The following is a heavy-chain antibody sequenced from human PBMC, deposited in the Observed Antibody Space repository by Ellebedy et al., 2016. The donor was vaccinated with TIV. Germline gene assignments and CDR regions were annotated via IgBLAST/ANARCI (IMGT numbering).Heavy chain of an antibody. CDR2: ISYDGSNK. D-gene: IGHD6-19*01. CDR3: ARGAVAGMNWFDI. V-gene: IGHV3-30-3*01. J-gene: IGHJ3*02. CDR1: GFSFSSYA. Sequence: GGSLRLSCAASGFSFSSYAMHWVRQAPGKGLEWVAVISYDGSNKYYAESVKGRFTISRDNSKNTLNLQMNSLRAEDTAAYYCARGAVAGMNWFDIWGQGTMVTVSS.